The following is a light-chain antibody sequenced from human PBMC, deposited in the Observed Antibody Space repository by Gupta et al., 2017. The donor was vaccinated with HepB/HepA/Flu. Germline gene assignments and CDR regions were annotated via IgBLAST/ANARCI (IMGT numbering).Light chain of an antibody. CDR2: RDN. Sequence: QAVLTQPPSVSKDLSQTAPLTCTGNSSDVGNEGAAWLQQRQGHPPKLLFSRDNSRPSGISERLSASRSGNTASLTISGLQPEDEADYYCSAWDTSLKSYVFGTGTKVTVL. V-gene: IGLV10-54*01. CDR1: SSDVGNEG. CDR3: SAWDTSLKSYV. J-gene: IGLJ1*01.